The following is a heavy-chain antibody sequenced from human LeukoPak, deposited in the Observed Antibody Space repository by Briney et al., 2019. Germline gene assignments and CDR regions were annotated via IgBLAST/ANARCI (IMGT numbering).Heavy chain of an antibody. D-gene: IGHD2-15*01. CDR3: ASGGVVVASFYSA. CDR2: IIPILGIA. Sequence: GRIIPILGIANYAQKFQGRVTITADKSTSTAYMELSSLRSEDTAVYYCASGGVVVASFYSAWGQGTLVTVSS. V-gene: IGHV1-69*02. J-gene: IGHJ4*02.